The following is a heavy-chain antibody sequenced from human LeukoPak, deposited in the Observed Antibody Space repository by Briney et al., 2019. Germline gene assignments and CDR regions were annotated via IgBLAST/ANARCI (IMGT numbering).Heavy chain of an antibody. CDR1: GGTFSSYA. J-gene: IGHJ5*02. CDR2: IIPIFGTA. Sequence: ASVKVSCKASGGTFSSYAISWVRQAPGQGLEWMGGIIPIFGTANYAQKFQGRVTITADESTSTAYMELSSLRSEDTAVYYCARDLRAAAGTTSFDPWGQGTLVTVSS. CDR3: ARDLRAAAGTTSFDP. V-gene: IGHV1-69*13. D-gene: IGHD6-13*01.